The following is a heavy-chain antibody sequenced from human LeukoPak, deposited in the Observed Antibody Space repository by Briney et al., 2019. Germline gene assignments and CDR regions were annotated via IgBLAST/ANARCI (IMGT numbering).Heavy chain of an antibody. CDR2: IYPGDSDS. V-gene: IGHV5-51*01. CDR3: ARHPYCSGCSCYSDD. CDR1: GSSFTSYW. J-gene: IGHJ4*02. Sequence: GAPLKISSKGSGSSFTSYWIGWGRRLPGKGLEWLGIIYPGDSDSKYSPSFQGQVTISADKSISTAYLQWSSLKASDTAMYYCARHPYCSGCSCYSDDWGQGTLVTVSS. D-gene: IGHD2-15*01.